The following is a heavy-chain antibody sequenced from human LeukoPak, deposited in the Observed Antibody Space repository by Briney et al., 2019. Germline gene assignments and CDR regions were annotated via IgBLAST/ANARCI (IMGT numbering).Heavy chain of an antibody. CDR1: GFTFSSYS. D-gene: IGHD2-21*02. Sequence: GGSLRLSCAASGFTFSSYSMNWVRQAPGKGLEWVSFISSSRSYIYYADSVKGRFTISRDNAKNSLYLQMNSLRAEDTAVYYCARDLPVLVVTAIPYYYYYMDVWGKGTTVTVSS. CDR2: ISSSRSYI. V-gene: IGHV3-21*01. CDR3: ARDLPVLVVTAIPYYYYYMDV. J-gene: IGHJ6*03.